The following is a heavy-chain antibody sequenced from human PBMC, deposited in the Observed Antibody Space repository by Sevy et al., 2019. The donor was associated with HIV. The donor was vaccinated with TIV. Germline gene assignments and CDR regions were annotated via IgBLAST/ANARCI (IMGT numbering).Heavy chain of an antibody. D-gene: IGHD2-15*01. CDR1: GFTFNMYW. J-gene: IGHJ6*02. V-gene: IGHV3-7*01. CDR2: IKEDGSER. CDR3: ARHCSGGSCYSLLPHYYDGKDV. Sequence: GGSLRLSCAASGFTFNMYWMTWVRQAPGKGLEWVANIKEDGSERNYLDSVKGRFTISRDNAKESLYLQINSLRAEDTAVYYCARHCSGGSCYSLLPHYYDGKDVWGQGTTVTVSS.